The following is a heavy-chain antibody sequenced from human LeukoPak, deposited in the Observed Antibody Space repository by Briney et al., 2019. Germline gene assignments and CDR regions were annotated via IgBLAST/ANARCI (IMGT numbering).Heavy chain of an antibody. D-gene: IGHD3-10*01. Sequence: SETLSLTCAVYGGSFSGYYWSWIRQPPGKGLEWIAEINHSGSTNYNPSLKSRVTISVDTSKNQFPLKLNSVTAAAVYYCARGVPLLFRAFDIWGQGTMVTVSS. CDR1: GGSFSGYY. V-gene: IGHV4-34*01. CDR2: INHSGST. CDR3: ARGVPLLFRAFDI. J-gene: IGHJ3*02.